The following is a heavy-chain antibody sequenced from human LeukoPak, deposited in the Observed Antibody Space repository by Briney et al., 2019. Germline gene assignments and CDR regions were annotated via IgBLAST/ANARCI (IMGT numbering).Heavy chain of an antibody. D-gene: IGHD6-13*01. CDR1: GFTFSSYS. Sequence: GGSLRLSCAASGFTFSSYSMSWIRQAPGKGLEWVSYISSSGSTIYYADSVKGRLTISRDNAKNSLYPQMNSLRAEDTAVYYCAMTAPSHAHRDSSSWSYWGQGTLVTVSS. CDR2: ISSSGSTI. V-gene: IGHV3-48*04. CDR3: AMTAPSHAHRDSSSWSY. J-gene: IGHJ4*02.